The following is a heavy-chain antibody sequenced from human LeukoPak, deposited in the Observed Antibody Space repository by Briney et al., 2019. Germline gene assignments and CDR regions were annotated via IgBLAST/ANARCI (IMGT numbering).Heavy chain of an antibody. V-gene: IGHV4-59*01. CDR2: IYYSGST. CDR1: DCSISSYY. J-gene: IGHJ4*02. D-gene: IGHD3-22*01. CDR3: ARSSDYYGGYFDY. Sequence: PSETLSLTCSVSDCSISSYYWSWIRQPPGKGLEWIGYIYYSGSTNYNPSLKSRVTISVDTSKNQFSLKLSSVTAEDTAVYYCARSSDYYGGYFDYWGQGTLVTVSS.